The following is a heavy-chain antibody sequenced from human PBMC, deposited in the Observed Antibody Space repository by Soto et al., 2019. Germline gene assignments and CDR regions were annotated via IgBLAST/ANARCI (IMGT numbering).Heavy chain of an antibody. D-gene: IGHD2-15*01. Sequence: PSETLSLTCTVSGGSISSGDYYWSWIRQHPGKGLEWIGYIYYSGSTYYNPSLKSRVTISVDTSKNQFSLKLSSVTAADTAVYYCATAKVATSPTLDYWGQGTLVTVSS. CDR3: ATAKVATSPTLDY. J-gene: IGHJ4*02. CDR2: IYYSGST. V-gene: IGHV4-31*03. CDR1: GGSISSGDYY.